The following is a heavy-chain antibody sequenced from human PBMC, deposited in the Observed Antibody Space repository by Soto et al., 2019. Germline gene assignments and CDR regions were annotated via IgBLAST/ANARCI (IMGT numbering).Heavy chain of an antibody. Sequence: GASVKVSCKASGYTFTTYAMHWVRQAPGQGLEWMGWISVFNGYAHYAQKFQGRVSMTADTLTSTAYMELRGLRSDDTAMYYCSKNGTSWFASWGQGTPVTVSS. V-gene: IGHV1-18*01. CDR3: SKNGTSWFAS. J-gene: IGHJ5*01. D-gene: IGHD1-1*01. CDR1: GYTFTTYA. CDR2: ISVFNGYA.